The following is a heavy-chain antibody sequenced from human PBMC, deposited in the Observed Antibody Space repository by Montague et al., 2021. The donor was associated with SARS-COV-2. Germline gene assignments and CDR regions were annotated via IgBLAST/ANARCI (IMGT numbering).Heavy chain of an antibody. J-gene: IGHJ6*02. D-gene: IGHD1-1*01. CDR1: GDSVSSNSAT. CDR3: TSGREGNYNVMDV. CDR2: TYYRSKWYN. Sequence: CAISGDSVSSNSATWNWVRQSPSRGLEWLGRTYYRSKWYNDYAVXXRGRVTINPGTSKNQFSLQLNSVTPEDTAIYYCTSGREGNYNVMDVWGQGTTVTVSS. V-gene: IGHV6-1*01.